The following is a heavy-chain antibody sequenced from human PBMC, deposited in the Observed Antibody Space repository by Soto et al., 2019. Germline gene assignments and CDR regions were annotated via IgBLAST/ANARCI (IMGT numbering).Heavy chain of an antibody. V-gene: IGHV3-23*01. D-gene: IGHD3-22*01. CDR2: ISGSGGST. J-gene: IGHJ4*02. CDR3: AKEYYYDSSGLYYFDY. CDR1: GFTFSSYA. Sequence: LILSCAASGFTFSSYAMSWVRQAPGKGLEWVSAISGSGGSTYYADSVKGRFTISRDNFKNTLYLQMNSLRAEDTAVYYCAKEYYYDSSGLYYFDYWGLGTLVTVSS.